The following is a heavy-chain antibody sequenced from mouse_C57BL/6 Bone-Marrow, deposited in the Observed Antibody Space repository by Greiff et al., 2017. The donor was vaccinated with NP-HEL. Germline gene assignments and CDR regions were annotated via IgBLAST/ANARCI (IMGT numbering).Heavy chain of an antibody. Sequence: QVQLQQPGAELVMPGASVKLSCKASGYTFTSYWMHWVKQRPGQGLEWIGEIDPSDSYTNYNQKFKGKSTLTVDKSSSTAYMQLSSLTSEDSAVYDCASGYYQSPYFDYWGQGTTLTVSS. J-gene: IGHJ2*01. CDR2: IDPSDSYT. D-gene: IGHD2-3*01. CDR3: ASGYYQSPYFDY. CDR1: GYTFTSYW. V-gene: IGHV1-69*01.